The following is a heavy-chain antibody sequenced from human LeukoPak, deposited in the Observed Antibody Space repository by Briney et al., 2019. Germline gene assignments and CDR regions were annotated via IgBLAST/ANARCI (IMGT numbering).Heavy chain of an antibody. CDR3: ARDGGSGTSTGYNGYYYYGMDV. Sequence: PGGSLRLSCAASGFTVINNYMSWVRQAPGKGLEWVSFIYSGYSTYYADSVKGRFTISRDSSKNTVHLQMNSLRAEDTAVYYCARDGGSGTSTGYNGYYYYGMDVWSQGTTVTVSS. CDR1: GFTVINNY. CDR2: IYSGYST. J-gene: IGHJ6*02. V-gene: IGHV3-66*01. D-gene: IGHD3-9*01.